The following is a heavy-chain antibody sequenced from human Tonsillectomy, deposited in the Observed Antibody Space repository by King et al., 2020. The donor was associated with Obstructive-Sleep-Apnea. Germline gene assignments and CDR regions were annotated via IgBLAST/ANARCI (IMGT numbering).Heavy chain of an antibody. J-gene: IGHJ4*02. CDR2: IGTAGDT. CDR3: ARRAGGSGSWEYYFDY. CDR1: GFTFSSYD. D-gene: IGHD3-10*01. Sequence: QLVQSGGGLVQPGGSLRLSCAASGFTFSSYDMHWVRQAAGKGLEWVSAIGTAGDTYYPGSVKGRFTISREIAKNSLYLQMNSLRAGDTAVYYCARRAGGSGSWEYYFDYWGQGTLVTVSS. V-gene: IGHV3-13*01.